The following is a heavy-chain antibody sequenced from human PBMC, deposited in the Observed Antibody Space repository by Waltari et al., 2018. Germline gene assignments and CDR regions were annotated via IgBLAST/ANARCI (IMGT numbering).Heavy chain of an antibody. CDR2: IYVGGTT. Sequence: QVQLHESGPGLVQPSETLSLACSVSGDSVVINYWSWIRQSAGKGMEWIGRIYVGGTTNYNPALSGRVSMSVDMSKNQIFLKIMSVTAADTGVYYCARETRHGDWFDPWGQGTLVTVSS. CDR3: ARETRHGDWFDP. D-gene: IGHD3-16*01. CDR1: GDSVVINY. V-gene: IGHV4-4*07. J-gene: IGHJ5*02.